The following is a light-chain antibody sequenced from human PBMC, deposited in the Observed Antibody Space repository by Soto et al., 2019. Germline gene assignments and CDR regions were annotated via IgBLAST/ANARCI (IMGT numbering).Light chain of an antibody. Sequence: QAVVTQEPSLTVSPGGTVTLTCASSTGAVTSGYSPNWFQQKPGQAPRALIYSTTYKHSWTPARFSGSLLGGKAALTLSGAQPEDEAEYYCLLYYDGAQIGVFGGGTSSPS. V-gene: IGLV7-43*01. CDR3: LLYYDGAQIGV. CDR1: TGAVTSGYS. J-gene: IGLJ3*02. CDR2: STT.